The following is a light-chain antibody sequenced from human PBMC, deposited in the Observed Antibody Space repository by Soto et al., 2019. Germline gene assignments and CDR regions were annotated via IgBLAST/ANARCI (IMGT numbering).Light chain of an antibody. J-gene: IGKJ4*01. CDR2: GAS. CDR1: QSVNSN. V-gene: IGKV3-15*01. CDR3: QQYNDWPLT. Sequence: EKVMTQSPAALSVSPGERATLSCRASQSVNSNLAWYQRKPGQAPRLLLYGASNRATGIPARFSGSASGTEFTLTISSLQSEDSAVYYCQQYNDWPLTFGGGTKVEIK.